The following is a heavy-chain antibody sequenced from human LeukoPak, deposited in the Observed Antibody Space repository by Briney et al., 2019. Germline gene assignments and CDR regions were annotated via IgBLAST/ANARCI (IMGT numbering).Heavy chain of an antibody. V-gene: IGHV1-18*01. J-gene: IGHJ4*02. CDR1: GYTFTSYG. D-gene: IGHD5-12*01. CDR2: ISAYNGNT. CDR3: ARDLRVATTLSIDY. Sequence: GASVKVSCKASGYTFTSYGISWVRQAPGQGLEWMGWISAYNGNTNYAQKLQGRVTMTTDTSTSTAYMELRSLRSDDTAVYCCARDLRVATTLSIDYWGQGTLVTVSS.